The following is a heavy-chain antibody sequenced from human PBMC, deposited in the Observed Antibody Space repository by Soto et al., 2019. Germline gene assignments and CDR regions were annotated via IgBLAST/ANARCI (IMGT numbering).Heavy chain of an antibody. Sequence: SETLCLTCTASGGSISSSSYYWGCIPQPPGKGLEWIGSIYYSGGTYYNPSLKSRVTISVDTSKNQFSLKLSSVTAADTAVYYCAREQWLEDYYYYGMDVWGQGTTVT. CDR3: AREQWLEDYYYYGMDV. V-gene: IGHV4-39*02. CDR1: GGSISSSSYY. J-gene: IGHJ6*02. D-gene: IGHD6-19*01. CDR2: IYYSGGT.